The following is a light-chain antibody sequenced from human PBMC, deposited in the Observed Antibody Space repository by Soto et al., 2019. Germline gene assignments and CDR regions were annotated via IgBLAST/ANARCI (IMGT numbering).Light chain of an antibody. J-gene: IGLJ1*01. V-gene: IGLV2-8*01. Sequence: QSVLTQPPSASGSPGQSVAISCTRTSSDIGGYNFVSWYQQHPGKAPKLMIYDVTKRPSGVPDRFSGSKSGNTATLIVSGLQAEDEADYYCSSHGGSNNPYVFGPGTKLTVL. CDR3: SSHGGSNNPYV. CDR2: DVT. CDR1: SSDIGGYNF.